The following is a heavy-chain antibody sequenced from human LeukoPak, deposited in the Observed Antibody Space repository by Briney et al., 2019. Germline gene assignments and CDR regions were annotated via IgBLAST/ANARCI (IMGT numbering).Heavy chain of an antibody. Sequence: SETLSLTCTVSGGSISSGDYYWSWIRQPPGKGLEWNGYIYYSGSTYYNPSLKSRVTISVDTSKNQFSLKLSSVTAADTAVYYCARDPGGGMDVWGQGTTVTVSS. V-gene: IGHV4-30-4*01. J-gene: IGHJ6*02. D-gene: IGHD3-16*01. CDR1: GGSISSGDYY. CDR2: IYYSGST. CDR3: ARDPGGGMDV.